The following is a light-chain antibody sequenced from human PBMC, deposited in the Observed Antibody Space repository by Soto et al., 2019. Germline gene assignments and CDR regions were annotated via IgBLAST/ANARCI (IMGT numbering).Light chain of an antibody. CDR2: KPS. Sequence: DIQMTQSPSTLSASVGDRVTITCRASQSISNSLAWYQQKPGKAPNLLIYKPSSLESGVPSRFSGSGSGKEFTLTISSLQPDDVATYYCRQYVSYPVTFGGGTKVEMK. V-gene: IGKV1-5*03. CDR3: RQYVSYPVT. CDR1: QSISNS. J-gene: IGKJ4*01.